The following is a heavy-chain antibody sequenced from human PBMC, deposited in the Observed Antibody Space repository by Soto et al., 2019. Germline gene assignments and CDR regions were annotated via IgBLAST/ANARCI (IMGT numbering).Heavy chain of an antibody. D-gene: IGHD1-26*01. CDR1: GFTFSSYG. V-gene: IGHV3-30*18. Sequence: GGSLRLSCAASGFTFSSYGMHWVRQAPGKGLEWVAVISYDGSNKYYADSVKGRFTISRDNSKNTLYLQMNSLRAEDTALYYCAKDRVPGNYSGSYPSDYWGQGTLVTVSS. CDR3: AKDRVPGNYSGSYPSDY. J-gene: IGHJ4*02. CDR2: ISYDGSNK.